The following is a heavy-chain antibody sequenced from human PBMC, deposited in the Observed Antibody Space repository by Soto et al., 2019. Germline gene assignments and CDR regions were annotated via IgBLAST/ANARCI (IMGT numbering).Heavy chain of an antibody. D-gene: IGHD6-13*01. Sequence: EVQLVESGGGLVQPRGSLRLSCAASGFTFSSYWMSWVRQAPGKGLEWVANIKQDGSEKYYVDSVKGRFTISRDNAKNSLYLQMNSLRAEDTAVYYCARDLPRAEAAANPGWFDPWGQGTLVTVSS. CDR1: GFTFSSYW. V-gene: IGHV3-7*01. CDR3: ARDLPRAEAAANPGWFDP. CDR2: IKQDGSEK. J-gene: IGHJ5*02.